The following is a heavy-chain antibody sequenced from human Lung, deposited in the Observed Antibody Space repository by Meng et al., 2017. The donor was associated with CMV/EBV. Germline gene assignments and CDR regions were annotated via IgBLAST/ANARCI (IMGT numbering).Heavy chain of an antibody. J-gene: IGHJ6*02. CDR3: ARSRGLSSTPSRPPTYGMDV. CDR1: GGTFSKDV. V-gene: IGHV1-69*10. CDR2: IILIPGRP. D-gene: IGHD2-2*01. Sequence: SVXVSCKASGGTFSKDVISWVRQAPGQGLEWMGWIILIPGRPKHAQKFQDRVTITADRSTSTAFMELTSLASEDTAVYYCARSRGLSSTPSRPPTYGMDVWXQGTTVTVSS.